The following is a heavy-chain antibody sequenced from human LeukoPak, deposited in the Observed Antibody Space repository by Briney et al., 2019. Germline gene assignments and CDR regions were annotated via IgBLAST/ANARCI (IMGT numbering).Heavy chain of an antibody. CDR3: ARGNNWKRLFDY. V-gene: IGHV4-34*01. CDR1: GGSFSGYY. D-gene: IGHD1-20*01. J-gene: IGHJ4*02. Sequence: SETLSLACAVYGGSFSGYYWSWIRQPPGQGLEWIGEINHSGSTNYNPSPKSRVTISVYTSKNQFSLKLSSVTAADTAVYYCARGNNWKRLFDYWGQGTLVTVSS. CDR2: INHSGST.